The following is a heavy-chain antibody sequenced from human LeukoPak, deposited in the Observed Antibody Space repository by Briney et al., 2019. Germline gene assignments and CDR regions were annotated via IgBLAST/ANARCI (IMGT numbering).Heavy chain of an antibody. CDR3: TRYNNDHFDY. D-gene: IGHD1-14*01. V-gene: IGHV3-33*01. Sequence: GGSLRLSCAGSGFTFGGYGMHWFRQAPGKGLEWEAVIAYDGSRAFYADSVKGRFTISRDNSKNTMSVQMDDLRAEDTAVYYCTRYNNDHFDYWGQGTLVTVSS. CDR2: IAYDGSRA. J-gene: IGHJ4*02. CDR1: GFTFGGYG.